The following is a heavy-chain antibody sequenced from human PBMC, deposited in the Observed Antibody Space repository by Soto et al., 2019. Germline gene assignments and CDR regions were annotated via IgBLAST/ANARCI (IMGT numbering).Heavy chain of an antibody. CDR3: ARGQGSVTFFDY. CDR2: INHSGST. D-gene: IGHD3-16*02. V-gene: IGHV4-34*01. CDR1: GGSFSGYY. Sequence: QVQLQQWGAGLLKPSETLSLTCAVYGGSFSGYYWSWIRQPPGKGLEWVGEINHSGSTNYNPSLKSRVTISVATSRNQFSLKLSSVTAADTAVYYCARGQGSVTFFDYWGQGTLVTVSS. J-gene: IGHJ4*02.